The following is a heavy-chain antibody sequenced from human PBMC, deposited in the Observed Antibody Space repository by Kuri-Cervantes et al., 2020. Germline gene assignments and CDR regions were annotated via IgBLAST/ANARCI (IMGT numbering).Heavy chain of an antibody. CDR3: ARDVYGDYEYFQH. D-gene: IGHD4-17*01. J-gene: IGHJ1*01. V-gene: IGHV3-30*01. CDR1: GFTFSSYA. CDR2: ISYDGSNK. Sequence: GESLKISCAASGFTFSSYAMHWVRQAPGKGLEWVAVISYDGSNKYYADSVKGRFTISRDNSKNTLYLQMNSLRAEDTAVYYCARDVYGDYEYFQHWGQGTLVTDSS.